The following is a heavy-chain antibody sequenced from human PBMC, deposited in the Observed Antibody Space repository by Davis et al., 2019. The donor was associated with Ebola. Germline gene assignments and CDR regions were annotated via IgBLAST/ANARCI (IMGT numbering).Heavy chain of an antibody. Sequence: SGSTLVNPTHTLTLTCTFSGFPPSISGMCVSWIRQPPGKALEWLARIDWDDDKYYSTSLKTRLTISKDTSKNQVVLTMTNMDPVDTATYYCARIQVPDYYYYGMDVWGQGTTVTVSS. V-gene: IGHV2-70*11. CDR3: ARIQVPDYYYYGMDV. CDR2: IDWDDDK. CDR1: GFPPSISGMC. D-gene: IGHD2-2*01. J-gene: IGHJ6*02.